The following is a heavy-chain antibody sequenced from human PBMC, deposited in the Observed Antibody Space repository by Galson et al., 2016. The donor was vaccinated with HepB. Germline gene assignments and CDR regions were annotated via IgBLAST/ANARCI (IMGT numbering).Heavy chain of an antibody. CDR1: GGTFSSYA. D-gene: IGHD2-21*02. J-gene: IGHJ4*02. CDR2: IIPIFGTA. CDR3: ARDLYCGGDCYLVY. V-gene: IGHV1-69*13. Sequence: SVKVSCKASGGTFSSYAISWVRQAPGQGLEWMGGIIPIFGTANYAQKFQGRVTITADESTSTAYMDLSSLRSEDTAVYYCARDLYCGGDCYLVYWGQGTLVTVSS.